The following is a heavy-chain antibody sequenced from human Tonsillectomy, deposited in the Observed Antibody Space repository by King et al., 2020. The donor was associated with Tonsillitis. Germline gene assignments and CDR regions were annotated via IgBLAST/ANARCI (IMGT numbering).Heavy chain of an antibody. Sequence: VQLVESGGGLVQPRGSLRLSCAASGFTFSSYFMSWVRQAPGKGLEWVANIKHDGSEKYYVDSVKGRFTISRDNAKSSLYLQLNSLRAEDTAVYYCARGSYSPNWFDPWGQGTLVTVSS. D-gene: IGHD3-10*01. CDR1: GFTFSSYF. CDR2: IKHDGSEK. CDR3: ARGSYSPNWFDP. V-gene: IGHV3-7*01. J-gene: IGHJ5*02.